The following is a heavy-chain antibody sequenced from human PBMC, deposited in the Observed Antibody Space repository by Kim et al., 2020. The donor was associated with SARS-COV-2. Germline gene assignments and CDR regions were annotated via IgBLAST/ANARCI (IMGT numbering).Heavy chain of an antibody. V-gene: IGHV1-8*01. J-gene: IGHJ6*02. D-gene: IGHD3-10*01. CDR1: GYTFTSYD. CDR2: MNPNSGNT. CDR3: ARGLVRSCITMVRGAVSGMDV. Sequence: ASVKVSCKASGYTFTSYDINWVRQATGQGLEWMGWMNPNSGNTGYAQKFQGRVTMTRNTSISTAYMELSSLRSEDTAVYYCARGLVRSCITMVRGAVSGMDVWGQGSPVTVSS.